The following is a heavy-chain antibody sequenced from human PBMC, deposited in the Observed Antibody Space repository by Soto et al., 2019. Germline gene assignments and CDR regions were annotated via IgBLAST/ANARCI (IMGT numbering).Heavy chain of an antibody. CDR3: ARAPRGNYGYPAYFDY. CDR1: GYTLTELS. Sequence: GASVKVSCKVSGYTLTELSMHWVRQAPGKGLEWMGGFDPEDGETIYAQKFQGRVTMTEDTSTDTAYMELSSLRSEDTAVYYCARAPRGNYGYPAYFDYWGQGTLVTVSS. D-gene: IGHD3-10*01. J-gene: IGHJ4*02. V-gene: IGHV1-24*01. CDR2: FDPEDGET.